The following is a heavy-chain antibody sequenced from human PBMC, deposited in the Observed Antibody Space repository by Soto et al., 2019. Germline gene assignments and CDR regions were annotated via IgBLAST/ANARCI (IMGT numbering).Heavy chain of an antibody. Sequence: QITLKESGPTLVKPTQTLTLTCTFSGFSLSTSGVGVGWIRQPPGKALEWLALIYWDDDKRYSPSLKSRLTITKDTSKNQVILTMTNMDPVDTATYYCAHGVENPYSYNWFDPWGQGTLVTVSS. J-gene: IGHJ5*02. D-gene: IGHD5-18*01. CDR3: AHGVENPYSYNWFDP. CDR2: IYWDDDK. V-gene: IGHV2-5*02. CDR1: GFSLSTSGVG.